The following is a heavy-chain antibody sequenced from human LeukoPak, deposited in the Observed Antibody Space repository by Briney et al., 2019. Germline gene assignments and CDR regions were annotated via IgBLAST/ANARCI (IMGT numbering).Heavy chain of an antibody. V-gene: IGHV1-69*01. J-gene: IGHJ4*02. CDR1: GGTFSSYA. Sequence: SVKVSCKASGGTFSSYAISWVRQAPGQGLEWMGGIIPIFGIANYAQKFQGRVTITADESTSTAYMELSSLRSEDTAVYYCARDAPGRDILTGYLDYWGQGTLVTVSS. CDR3: ARDAPGRDILTGYLDY. CDR2: IIPIFGIA. D-gene: IGHD3-9*01.